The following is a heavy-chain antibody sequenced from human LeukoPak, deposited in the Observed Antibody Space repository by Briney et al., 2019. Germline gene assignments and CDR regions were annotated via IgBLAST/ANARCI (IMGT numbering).Heavy chain of an antibody. CDR3: ARGVKIAARPLYFDY. CDR2: ISSSGCTI. D-gene: IGHD6-6*01. CDR1: GFTFSDYY. V-gene: IGHV3-11*04. Sequence: PGGSLRLSCAASGFTFSDYYMSWIRQAPGKGLEWVSYISSSGCTIYYADSVKGRFTISRDNAKNSLYLQMNSLRAEDTAVYYCARGVKIAARPLYFDYWGQGTLVTVSS. J-gene: IGHJ4*02.